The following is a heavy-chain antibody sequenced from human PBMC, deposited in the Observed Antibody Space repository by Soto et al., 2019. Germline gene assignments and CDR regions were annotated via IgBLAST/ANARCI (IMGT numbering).Heavy chain of an antibody. CDR1: GFTFSSYA. Sequence: EVQLLESGGGLVQPGGSLRLSCAASGFTFSSYAMSWVRQAPGKGLEWVSAISGSGGSTYYADSVKGRFTISRDNSKNTLYLQMNSLGAEDTAVYYCAKDIAEWEGSFDYWGQGTLVTVSS. V-gene: IGHV3-23*01. CDR2: ISGSGGST. J-gene: IGHJ4*02. CDR3: AKDIAEWEGSFDY. D-gene: IGHD1-26*01.